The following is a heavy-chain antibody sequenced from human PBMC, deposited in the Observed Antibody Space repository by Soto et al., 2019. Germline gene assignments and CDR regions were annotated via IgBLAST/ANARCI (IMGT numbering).Heavy chain of an antibody. V-gene: IGHV4-4*02. Sequence: QVQLQESGPGLVKPSGTLSLTCAVSSGSISSSNWWSWVRQPPGKGLEWIGEIYHSGSTNYNPSLNSRVTIPVDKSTNQFSLKLSSVTAADTAVYYCATMPDYDILTGLHYWGQGTLVTVSS. J-gene: IGHJ4*02. CDR2: IYHSGST. CDR3: ATMPDYDILTGLHY. CDR1: SGSISSSNW. D-gene: IGHD3-9*01.